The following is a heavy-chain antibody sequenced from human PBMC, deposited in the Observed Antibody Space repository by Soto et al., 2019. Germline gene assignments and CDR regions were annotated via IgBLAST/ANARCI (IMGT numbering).Heavy chain of an antibody. CDR3: ANSRSGSLDY. CDR2: ISYDGSNK. D-gene: IGHD3-3*01. V-gene: IGHV3-30*18. CDR1: GFTFSSYG. J-gene: IGHJ4*02. Sequence: QVQLVESGGGVVQPGRSLRLSCAASGFTFSSYGMHWVRQAPGKGLEWVAVISYDGSNKYYADSVKGRFTISRDNSKNTLYLQMNSLRAEDTAVYYCANSRSGSLDYWGQGTLVTVSS.